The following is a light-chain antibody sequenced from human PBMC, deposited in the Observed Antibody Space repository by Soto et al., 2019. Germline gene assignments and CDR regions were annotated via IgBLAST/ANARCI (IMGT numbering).Light chain of an antibody. Sequence: QSALTQPASVSGSPGQSITISCTGTSSDVGGYNYVSWYQHHPGKAPKVMIYEVSNRPSGISNRFSSSKSGNTASLTLSGLQAEDEADYYCSSYTSSSTLVFGGGTKLTVL. J-gene: IGLJ2*01. V-gene: IGLV2-14*01. CDR3: SSYTSSSTLV. CDR2: EVS. CDR1: SSDVGGYNY.